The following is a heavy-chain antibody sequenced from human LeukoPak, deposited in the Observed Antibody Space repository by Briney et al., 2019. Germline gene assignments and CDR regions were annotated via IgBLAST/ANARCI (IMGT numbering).Heavy chain of an antibody. CDR3: ARDWSGDDY. CDR2: ISSSSTYI. V-gene: IGHV3-21*01. J-gene: IGHJ4*02. CDR1: GFTFSSYS. D-gene: IGHD3-3*01. Sequence: GSLRLFCGASGFTFSSYSMSWVRQAPGEGLEWVSSISSSSTYIYYVDSVKGRFTISRDDAKNSLYLQMNSLRAEDTALYYCARDWSGDDYWGQGTLVTVSS.